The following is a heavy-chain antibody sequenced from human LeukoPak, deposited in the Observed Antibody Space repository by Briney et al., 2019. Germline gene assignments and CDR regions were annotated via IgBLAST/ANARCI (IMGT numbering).Heavy chain of an antibody. Sequence: SETLSLTCTVSGGSISSSSYYWGWIRQPPGKGLEWIGSIYYSGSTYYNPSLKSRVTISVDTSKNQFSLRLSSVTAADTAVYYCARDGNMVAPYYFDYWGQGTLVTVSS. D-gene: IGHD5-12*01. CDR2: IYYSGST. CDR1: GGSISSSSYY. V-gene: IGHV4-39*07. CDR3: ARDGNMVAPYYFDY. J-gene: IGHJ4*02.